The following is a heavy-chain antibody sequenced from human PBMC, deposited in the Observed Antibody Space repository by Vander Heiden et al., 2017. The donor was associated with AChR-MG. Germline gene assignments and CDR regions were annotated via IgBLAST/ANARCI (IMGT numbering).Heavy chain of an antibody. CDR1: RFTLSSHG. Sequence: QVQLVESGGGVVQPGRSLRLSCAASRFTLSSHGIHWVRQVSGKGLEWVAFISSDGSKKYYGDSVKGRFTISRDNSKNTVFLQVNSLRPEDTAVYYCVRRTAAGTGEGFDFWGQGTLVTVSS. D-gene: IGHD6-13*01. CDR2: ISSDGSKK. J-gene: IGHJ4*02. V-gene: IGHV3-30*03. CDR3: VRRTAAGTGEGFDF.